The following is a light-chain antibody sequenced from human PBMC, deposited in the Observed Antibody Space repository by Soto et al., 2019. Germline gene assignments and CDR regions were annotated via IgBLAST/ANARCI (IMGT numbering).Light chain of an antibody. CDR3: QQYGGSPRT. CDR1: QSISSNF. Sequence: EIVLTQSPGTLSLSPGEGATLSCRASQSISSNFLAWYQQKRGQAPSLLIHGASNRATGIPDRFSGSGSGTDFTLTITRLEPEDFAVYYCQQYGGSPRTFGQGTKVDIK. V-gene: IGKV3-20*01. CDR2: GAS. J-gene: IGKJ1*01.